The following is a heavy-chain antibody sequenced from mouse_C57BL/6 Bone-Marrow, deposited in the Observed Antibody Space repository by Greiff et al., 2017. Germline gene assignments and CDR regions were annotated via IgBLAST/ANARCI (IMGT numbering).Heavy chain of an antibody. CDR2: IHPNSGST. V-gene: IGHV1-64*01. CDR1: GYPFTSYW. J-gene: IGHJ2*01. CDR3: ARYGYYFDY. D-gene: IGHD1-1*02. Sequence: VQLQQPGAELVKPGASVKLSCKASGYPFTSYWMHWVKQRPGQGLEWIGMIHPNSGSTNYNEKFKSKATLTVDKSSSTAYMQLSRLTSEDSAVYYCARYGYYFDYWGQGTTLTVSS.